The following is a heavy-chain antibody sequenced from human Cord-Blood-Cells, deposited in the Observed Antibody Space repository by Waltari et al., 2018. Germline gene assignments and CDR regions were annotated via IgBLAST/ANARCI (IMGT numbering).Heavy chain of an antibody. J-gene: IGHJ4*02. Sequence: QVPLVQSGAEVKKTGSSVNVCCQASGGTFRSYAISLVRPAPGQGLEWMGGIIPIFGTANYAQKFQGRVTITADESTSTAYMELSSLRSEDTAVYYCARDQGGYYYGSGSGTFDYWGQGTLVTVSS. CDR3: ARDQGGYYYGSGSGTFDY. CDR1: GGTFRSYA. CDR2: IIPIFGTA. V-gene: IGHV1-69*01. D-gene: IGHD3-10*01.